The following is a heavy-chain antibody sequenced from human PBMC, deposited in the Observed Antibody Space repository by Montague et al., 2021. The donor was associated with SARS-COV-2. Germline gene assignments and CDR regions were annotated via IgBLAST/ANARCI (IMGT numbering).Heavy chain of an antibody. CDR1: GFTFSSYA. V-gene: IGHV3-23*01. CDR2: ISDSGGST. D-gene: IGHD3-22*01. J-gene: IGHJ4*02. Sequence: SLRLSCAASGFTFSSYAMSWVRQAPGKGLEWVSGISDSGGSTYYXDSVKGRFTISRCNSKNTLYLQMNSLRAEDTAVYYCAKGGERITMIVVVITLADFDYWGQGTLVTVSS. CDR3: AKGGERITMIVVVITLADFDY.